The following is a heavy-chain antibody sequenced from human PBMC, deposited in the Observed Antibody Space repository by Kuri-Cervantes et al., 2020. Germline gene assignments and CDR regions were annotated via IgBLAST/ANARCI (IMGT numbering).Heavy chain of an antibody. J-gene: IGHJ4*02. CDR2: IYYNGNT. CDR3: ARRLSVAGLFDY. V-gene: IGHV4-59*08. D-gene: IGHD6-19*01. Sequence: SETLSLTCTVSGDSISGYYWNWIRQPPGKGLEWIGYIYYNGNTGYNPSLKSRVTISVDTSKNQFSLKLSSVTAADTAVYYCARRLSVAGLFDYWGQGTLVTVSS. CDR1: GDSISGYY.